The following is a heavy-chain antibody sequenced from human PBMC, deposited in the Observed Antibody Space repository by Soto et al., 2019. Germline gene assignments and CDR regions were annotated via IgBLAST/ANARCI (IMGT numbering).Heavy chain of an antibody. Sequence: QVQLQQWGAGLLKPSETLSLTCAVYGGSFSGYYWSWIRHPPGKGLEWFGEINHSGRTNYNPSLKSRVTISVDTSTNQFSLKMSYVTAADTAVYYCAGITMFTVVSELDAFHIVGQGTIVTFSS. V-gene: IGHV4-34*01. CDR3: AGITMFTVVSELDAFHI. CDR1: GGSFSGYY. J-gene: IGHJ3*02. D-gene: IGHD3-3*01. CDR2: INHSGRT.